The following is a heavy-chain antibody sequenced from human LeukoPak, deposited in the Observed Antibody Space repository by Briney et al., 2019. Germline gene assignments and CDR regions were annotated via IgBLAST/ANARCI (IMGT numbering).Heavy chain of an antibody. D-gene: IGHD3-10*01. V-gene: IGHV3-23*01. CDR1: GFTFSSYA. CDR2: FSGSGGST. CDR3: AMVRGAYHPYDAFDI. J-gene: IGHJ3*02. Sequence: GGSLRLSCEAFGFTFSSYAMSWVRRAPGKGLGWASAFSGSGGSTYYADSVKGRFTISRDNSKNTLYLQMNSLRAEDTAVYYCAMVRGAYHPYDAFDIWGQGTMVTVSS.